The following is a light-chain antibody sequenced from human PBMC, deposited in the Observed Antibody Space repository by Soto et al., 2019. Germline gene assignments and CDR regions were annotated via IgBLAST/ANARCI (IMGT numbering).Light chain of an antibody. V-gene: IGKV1-12*01. CDR1: QDISSW. CDR2: AAS. J-gene: IGKJ4*01. Sequence: DIQMTQSPSSVSASVGDRVTITCRASQDISSWLAWYQQKPGKAPKLLLYAASSLQSGVPSRFSVSASGTDFTLTINTLQPEDFATYYCQQTSSFPLTFGGGTKVEIK. CDR3: QQTSSFPLT.